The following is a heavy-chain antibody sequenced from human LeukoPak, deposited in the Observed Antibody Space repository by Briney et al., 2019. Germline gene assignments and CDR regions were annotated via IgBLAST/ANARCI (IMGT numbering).Heavy chain of an antibody. CDR3: EKESEEEQLLGEAMFDH. J-gene: IGHJ2*01. D-gene: IGHD1-26*01. V-gene: IGHV3-30*02. CDR2: IRHDGSFK. Sequence: GGSLRLSCVASGFAFNKYAMHWVRQATGKGLEWLTFIRHDGSFKEYADSVKGRFIISRDNSKNTLYLQMDSLTSEDTALYSCEKESEEEQLLGEAMFDHWGRGTLLTVSS. CDR1: GFAFNKYA.